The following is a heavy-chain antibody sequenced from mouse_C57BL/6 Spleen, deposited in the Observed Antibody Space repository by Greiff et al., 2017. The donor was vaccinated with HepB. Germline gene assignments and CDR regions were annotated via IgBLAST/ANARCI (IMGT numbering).Heavy chain of an antibody. CDR2: ISSGGSYT. CDR3: ARQQGDSSGYNY. Sequence: VQLKESGGDLVKPGGSLKLSCAASGFTFSSYGMSWVRQTPDKRLEWVATISSGGSYTYYPDSVKGRFTISRDNAKNTLYLQMSSLKSEDTAMYYCARQQGDSSGYNYWGQGTTLTVSS. J-gene: IGHJ2*01. D-gene: IGHD3-2*02. CDR1: GFTFSSYG. V-gene: IGHV5-6*01.